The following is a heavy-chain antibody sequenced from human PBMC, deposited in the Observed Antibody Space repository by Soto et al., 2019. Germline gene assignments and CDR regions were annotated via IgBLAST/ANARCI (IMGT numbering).Heavy chain of an antibody. CDR1: GFTFSSYS. V-gene: IGHV3-23*01. CDR3: AKDRSEYSSSYFDY. J-gene: IGHJ4*02. CDR2: ISGSGGST. Sequence: GGSLRLSCAASGFTFSSYSMSWVRQATGKGLEWVSAISGSGGSTYYADSVKGRFTISRDNSKNTLYLQMNSLRAEDTAVYYCAKDRSEYSSSYFDYWGQGTLVTVSS. D-gene: IGHD6-6*01.